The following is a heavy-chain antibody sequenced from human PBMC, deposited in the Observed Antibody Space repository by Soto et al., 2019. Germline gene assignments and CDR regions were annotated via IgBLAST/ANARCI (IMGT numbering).Heavy chain of an antibody. CDR2: IWYDGSNK. CDR1: GFTFSSYG. Sequence: PGGSLRLSCAASGFTFSSYGMHWVRQAPGKGLEWVAVIWYDGSNKYYADSVKGRFTISRDNSKNTLYLQMNGLRAEDTAVYYCARAPYYYDSSGYYYYYYYGMDVWGQGTTVTVSS. D-gene: IGHD3-22*01. J-gene: IGHJ6*02. V-gene: IGHV3-33*01. CDR3: ARAPYYYDSSGYYYYYYYGMDV.